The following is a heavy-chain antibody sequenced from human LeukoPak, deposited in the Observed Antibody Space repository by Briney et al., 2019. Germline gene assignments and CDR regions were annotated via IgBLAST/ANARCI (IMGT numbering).Heavy chain of an antibody. Sequence: ASVKVSCKASGGTFSSYAISWVRQAPGQGLEWMGGIIPIFGTANYAQKFQGRVTITADESTSTAYMELSSLRSDDTAVYYCARGDYSNYFDYWGQGTLVTVSS. CDR1: GGTFSSYA. V-gene: IGHV1-69*01. D-gene: IGHD4-11*01. CDR2: IIPIFGTA. J-gene: IGHJ4*02. CDR3: ARGDYSNYFDY.